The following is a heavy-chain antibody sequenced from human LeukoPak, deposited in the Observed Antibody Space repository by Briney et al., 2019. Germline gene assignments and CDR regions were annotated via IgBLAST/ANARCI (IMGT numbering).Heavy chain of an antibody. CDR3: AKDLYVDVRWGSAFEI. CDR1: GFTFSSYA. D-gene: IGHD4-23*01. CDR2: VTGSGGST. V-gene: IGHV3-23*01. J-gene: IGHJ3*02. Sequence: PGGSLRLSCAASGFTFSSYAMSWVRQAPGKGLEWVSAVTGSGGSTYYADSVKGRFTISRDNSKNMLYLQMNSLRAEDTAVYYCAKDLYVDVRWGSAFEIWGQGTVVTVSS.